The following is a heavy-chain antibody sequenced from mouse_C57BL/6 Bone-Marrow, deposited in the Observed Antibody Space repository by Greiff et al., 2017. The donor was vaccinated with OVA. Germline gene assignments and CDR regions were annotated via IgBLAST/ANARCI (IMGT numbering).Heavy chain of an antibody. V-gene: IGHV1-52*01. Sequence: QVQLQQPGAELVRPGSSVKLSCKASGYTFTSYWMHWVKQRPIQGLEWIGNIDPSDSETNYNQKFKDKATLTVDKSSSTAYMELSSLTSEDSAVYYCARDLGYAWFADWGQGTLVTVSA. CDR2: IDPSDSET. J-gene: IGHJ3*01. CDR3: ARDLGYAWFAD. CDR1: GYTFTSYW. D-gene: IGHD2-2*01.